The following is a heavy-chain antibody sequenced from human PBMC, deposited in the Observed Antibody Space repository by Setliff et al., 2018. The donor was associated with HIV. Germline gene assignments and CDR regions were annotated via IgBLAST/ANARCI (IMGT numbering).Heavy chain of an antibody. D-gene: IGHD6-6*01. CDR2: VYYTGST. J-gene: IGHJ4*02. V-gene: IGHV4-39*07. Sequence: SETLSLTCTVSGGSINSNTYFWGWIRQPPGQGPEWIGSVYYTGSTYYSLSLNSRVTISVDTSKNQFSLKLSSVTAADTAVYYCARGGYIAARFYYFDYWGQGLLVTVSS. CDR3: ARGGYIAARFYYFDY. CDR1: GGSINSNTYF.